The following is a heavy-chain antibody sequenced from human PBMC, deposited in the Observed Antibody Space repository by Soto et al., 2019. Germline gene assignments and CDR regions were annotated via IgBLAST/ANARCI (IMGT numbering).Heavy chain of an antibody. D-gene: IGHD6-6*01. J-gene: IGHJ4*02. CDR3: AKEGSTSYAFFDS. Sequence: EVQLLESGGGLVQPGGSLRLSCAASGFTFSTYAMSWVRQAPGKGLEWVSAIGGSDGSTHYADSVEGRLTISRDNSKNTLYLQINSLRVEDTAVYYCAKEGSTSYAFFDSWGQGTLVTVSS. CDR1: GFTFSTYA. CDR2: IGGSDGST. V-gene: IGHV3-23*01.